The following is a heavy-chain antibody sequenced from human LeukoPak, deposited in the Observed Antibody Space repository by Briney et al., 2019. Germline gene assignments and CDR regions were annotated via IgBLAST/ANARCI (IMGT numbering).Heavy chain of an antibody. Sequence: GGSLRLSCAASEFTFSKSWMNWVRQAPGMGLEWVGRIKRKTEGETTDYAAPVKGRFTISKDDSTNTLYLHMNSLRFEDTAVYYCTADLEVSSGTNPDSWGQGTLVTVSS. CDR2: IKRKTEGETT. CDR3: TADLEVSSGTNPDS. CDR1: EFTFSKSW. D-gene: IGHD4/OR15-4a*01. J-gene: IGHJ4*02. V-gene: IGHV3-15*01.